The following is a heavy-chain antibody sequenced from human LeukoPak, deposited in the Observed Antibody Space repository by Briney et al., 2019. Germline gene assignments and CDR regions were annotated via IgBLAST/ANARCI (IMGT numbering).Heavy chain of an antibody. V-gene: IGHV4-39*07. CDR2: INHSGST. Sequence: PSETLSLTCTVSGGSISSSSYYWGWIRQPPGKGLEWIGEINHSGSTNYNPSLKSRVTISVDTSKNQFSLKLSSVTAADTAVYYCARAPAESIAAAGVIFLSKVGARRDYYYGMDVWGQGTTVTVSS. D-gene: IGHD6-13*01. CDR1: GGSISSSSYY. J-gene: IGHJ6*02. CDR3: ARAPAESIAAAGVIFLSKVGARRDYYYGMDV.